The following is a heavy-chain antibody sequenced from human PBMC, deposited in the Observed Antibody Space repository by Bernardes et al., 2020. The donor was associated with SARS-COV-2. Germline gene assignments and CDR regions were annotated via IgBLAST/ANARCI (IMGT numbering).Heavy chain of an antibody. V-gene: IGHV4-34*01. D-gene: IGHD3-3*01. CDR2: INHDGYV. J-gene: IGHJ5*02. Sequence: SETLSLTCAVDGGSFGGYYWSWIRQSPGKGLEWIGEINHDGYVEYNPSPKSRVTMSVDTSRRQFSLTLSSVTAADTAVYYCAGNTYNFWSAYYTRWFDPWGQGTQVTVSS. CDR1: GGSFGGYY. CDR3: AGNTYNFWSAYYTRWFDP.